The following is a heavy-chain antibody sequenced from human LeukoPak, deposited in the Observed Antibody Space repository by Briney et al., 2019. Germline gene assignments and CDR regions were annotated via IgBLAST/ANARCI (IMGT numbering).Heavy chain of an antibody. J-gene: IGHJ6*04. CDR1: GFTFSSYA. CDR3: ASLLIDYGDSTNGMDG. CDR2: ISGSGGST. V-gene: IGHV3-23*01. Sequence: TGGSLRLSCAASGFTFSSYAMSWVRQAPGKGLEWVSAISGSGGSTYYADSVKGRFTISRDNSKNTLYLQMNSLRAEDTAVYYSASLLIDYGDSTNGMDGWGKGTTVTVSS. D-gene: IGHD4-17*01.